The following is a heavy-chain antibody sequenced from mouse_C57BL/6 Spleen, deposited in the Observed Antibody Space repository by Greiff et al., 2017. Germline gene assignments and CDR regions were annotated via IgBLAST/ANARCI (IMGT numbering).Heavy chain of an antibody. D-gene: IGHD1-1*01. Sequence: EVQLQQSGPELVKPGASVKISCKASGYSFTDYNMNWVKQSHGKSLEWIGVINPNYGPTSYNQKFKGKATLTVDQSSSTAYMQLNSLTSEDSAVYYCARSHITTVVANTGRVFAYWGQGTLVTVSA. CDR3: ARSHITTVVANTGRVFAY. CDR1: GYSFTDYN. V-gene: IGHV1-39*01. J-gene: IGHJ3*01. CDR2: INPNYGPT.